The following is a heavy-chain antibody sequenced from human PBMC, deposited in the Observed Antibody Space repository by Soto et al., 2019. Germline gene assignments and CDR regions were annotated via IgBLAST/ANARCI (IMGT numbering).Heavy chain of an antibody. D-gene: IGHD1-1*01. J-gene: IGHJ3*02. CDR2: LYDVDGT. CDR3: AGWMEREPAYDI. V-gene: IGHV3-53*01. CDR1: GLTVRGKKY. Sequence: DVQLVASGGGLIQPGGSLRLSCAALGLTVRGKKYITWVRQAPGKGLEWVSALYDVDGTYYADSAKGRFTSSRDNSNNIIYLQMNSLGPDDTAVYYCAGWMEREPAYDIWGLGTMVTVSS.